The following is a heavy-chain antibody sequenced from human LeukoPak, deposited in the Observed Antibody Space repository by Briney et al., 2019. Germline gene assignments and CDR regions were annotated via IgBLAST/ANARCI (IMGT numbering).Heavy chain of an antibody. CDR2: IRYDGSNK. J-gene: IGHJ4*02. CDR1: GFTFSSYG. Sequence: PGGSLRLSCAASGFTFSSYGMHWVRQAPGKGLEWVAFIRYDGSNKYYADSVKGRFTISRDNSKNTLYLQMNSLRAEDTAVYYCAKPGGYYDSSGYFDYWGQGTLATVSS. D-gene: IGHD3-22*01. V-gene: IGHV3-30*02. CDR3: AKPGGYYDSSGYFDY.